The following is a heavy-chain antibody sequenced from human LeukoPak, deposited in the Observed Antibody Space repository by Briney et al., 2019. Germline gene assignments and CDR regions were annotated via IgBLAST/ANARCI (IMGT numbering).Heavy chain of an antibody. CDR2: IYYSGST. J-gene: IGHJ4*02. D-gene: IGHD2-2*01. CDR1: GGSISSGGYY. CDR3: ARVIVVVPAANYYFDY. V-gene: IGHV4-31*03. Sequence: PSETLSHTCTVSGGSISSGGYYWSWIRQHPGKGLEWIGYIYYSGSTYYNPSLKSRVTISVDTSKNQFSLKLSSVTAADTAVYYCARVIVVVPAANYYFDYWGQGTLVTVSS.